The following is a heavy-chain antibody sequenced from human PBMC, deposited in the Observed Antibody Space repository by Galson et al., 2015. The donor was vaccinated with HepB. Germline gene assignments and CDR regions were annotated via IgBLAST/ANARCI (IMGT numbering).Heavy chain of an antibody. CDR2: IYYSGST. V-gene: IGHV4-39*01. J-gene: IGHJ4*02. CDR1: GGSIRSGSYY. Sequence: SETLSLTCSVSGGSIRSGSYYWGWIRQPPGKGLEWIGTIYYSGSTYYNPSLKSRVTISVDTSKNQFSLKLPSVTAADTAVYYCARHSSGWSYYFDYWGQGTLVTVSS. D-gene: IGHD6-19*01. CDR3: ARHSSGWSYYFDY.